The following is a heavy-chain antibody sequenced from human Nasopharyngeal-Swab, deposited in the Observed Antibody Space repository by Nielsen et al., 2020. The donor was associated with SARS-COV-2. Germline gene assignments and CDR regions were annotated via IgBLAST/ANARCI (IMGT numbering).Heavy chain of an antibody. CDR2: ISSSSSYI. CDR1: GFTFSSYS. J-gene: IGHJ3*02. Sequence: GESLKISCAASGFTFSSYSMNWVRQAPGKGLEWVSSISSSSSYICYADSVKGRFTISRDNAKNSLYLQMNSLRAEDTAVYYCARGPRYQPDAFDIWGQGTMVTVSS. D-gene: IGHD2-2*01. V-gene: IGHV3-21*01. CDR3: ARGPRYQPDAFDI.